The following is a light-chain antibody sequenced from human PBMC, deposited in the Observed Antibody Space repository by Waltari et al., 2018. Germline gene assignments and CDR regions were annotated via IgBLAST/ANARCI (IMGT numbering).Light chain of an antibody. V-gene: IGKV3-20*01. J-gene: IGKJ1*01. CDR2: GSS. CDR3: HQYGTSPWT. Sequence: IVLTQSPGTLSFSPGETATLSCRASQSVSSSYIAWYQQKPGQAPRLVMYGSSSRATGIPDRFSGDGSGTDFTLTISRLEPEDFAVYYCHQYGTSPWTFGQGTKVDIK. CDR1: QSVSSSY.